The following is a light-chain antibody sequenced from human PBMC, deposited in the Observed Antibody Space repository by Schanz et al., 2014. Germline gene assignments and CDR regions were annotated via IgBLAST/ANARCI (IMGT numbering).Light chain of an antibody. J-gene: IGLJ3*02. V-gene: IGLV2-23*01. CDR2: EGS. CDR1: GNDIGMYNL. CDR3: SSYVGSNNWV. Sequence: QSALTQPAFVSGSPGQSITISCSGTGNDIGMYNLVSWYQQHPGKAPKLIIYEGSARASGLFNRFSGSRSGITASLTISGLQAEDEADYYCSSYVGSNNWVFGGGTKLTVL.